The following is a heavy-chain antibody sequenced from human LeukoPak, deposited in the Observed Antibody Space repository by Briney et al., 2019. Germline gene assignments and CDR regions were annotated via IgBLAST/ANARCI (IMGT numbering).Heavy chain of an antibody. D-gene: IGHD2-2*01. CDR3: AKGGKTIMCPTSCYDY. CDR1: GFTFSDYY. Sequence: GGSLRLSCAASGFTFSDYYMSWIRQAPGRGLEWVSVISGSGGSPDYTDSVKGRFTISRDNSKNTLYLQMNSLRAEDTAVYYCAKGGKTIMCPTSCYDYWGQGTLVTVSS. CDR2: ISGSGGSP. V-gene: IGHV3-23*01. J-gene: IGHJ4*02.